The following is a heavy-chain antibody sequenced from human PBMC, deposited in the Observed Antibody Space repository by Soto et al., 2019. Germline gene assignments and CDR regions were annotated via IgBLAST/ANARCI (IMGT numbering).Heavy chain of an antibody. J-gene: IGHJ3*02. CDR3: ARGRKDIVGPPDVFDI. V-gene: IGHV4-59*02. D-gene: IGHD2-21*01. Sequence: AETLSRTCTVSGGSVNTNYWTWIRQPPGRGPQWIGNIDYSGRPHYNPSLKSRVSMSIDMSKNQFSLRLNSVTAADTAVYYCARGRKDIVGPPDVFDIWGQGTMVTVSS. CDR1: GGSVNTNY. CDR2: IDYSGRP.